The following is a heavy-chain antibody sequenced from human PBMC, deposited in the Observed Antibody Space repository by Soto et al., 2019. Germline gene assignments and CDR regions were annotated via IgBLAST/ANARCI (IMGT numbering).Heavy chain of an antibody. CDR1: GFTFSSYS. D-gene: IGHD2-15*01. CDR3: AKDRSGGSRVYGMDV. Sequence: GGSLRLSCAASGFTFSSYSMNWVRQAPGKGLEWVSSISSSSSYTYYADSVKGRFTISRDNAKNTLYLQMNSLRAEDTAVYYCAKDRSGGSRVYGMDVWGQGTTVTVSS. CDR2: ISSSSSYT. J-gene: IGHJ6*02. V-gene: IGHV3-21*04.